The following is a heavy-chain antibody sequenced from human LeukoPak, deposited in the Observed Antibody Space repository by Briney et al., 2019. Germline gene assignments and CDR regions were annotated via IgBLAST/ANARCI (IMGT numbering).Heavy chain of an antibody. CDR3: ARGMLSIAARPNY. V-gene: IGHV3-30-3*01. CDR2: ISYDGSNK. Sequence: GGSLRLSCAASGFTFSSYAMHWVRQAPGKGLEWVAVISYDGSNKYYVDSVKGRFTISRDNSKNTLYLQMNSLRAEDTAVYYCARGMLSIAARPNYWGQGTLVTVSS. CDR1: GFTFSSYA. J-gene: IGHJ4*02. D-gene: IGHD6-6*01.